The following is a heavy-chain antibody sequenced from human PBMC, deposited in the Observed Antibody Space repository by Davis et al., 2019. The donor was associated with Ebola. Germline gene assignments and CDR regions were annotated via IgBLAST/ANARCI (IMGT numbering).Heavy chain of an antibody. Sequence: SETLSLTCAVYGGSFSGYYWSWIRQPPGKGLEWIGYIYYSGSTYYNPSLKSRVTISVDTSKNQFSLKLSSVTAADTAVYYCARDREYCSSTSCYGWFDPWGQGTLVTVSS. CDR2: IYYSGST. V-gene: IGHV4-34*09. CDR3: ARDREYCSSTSCYGWFDP. J-gene: IGHJ5*02. CDR1: GGSFSGYY. D-gene: IGHD2-2*01.